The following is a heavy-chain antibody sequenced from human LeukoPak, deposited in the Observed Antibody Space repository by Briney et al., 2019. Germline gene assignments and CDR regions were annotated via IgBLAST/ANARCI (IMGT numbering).Heavy chain of an antibody. V-gene: IGHV3-53*01. CDR1: GFPVSSNS. CDR3: ATQSSTSGGGY. CDR2: IYSGGRT. D-gene: IGHD1-26*01. Sequence: SGGSLSLSCAASGFPVSSNSMSWVRQAPGKGLEWVSIIYSGGRTYYADSVKGRFTISRDNSKNTLYLHMSSLRAEDTAVYYCATQSSTSGGGYWGQGTLVTVSS. J-gene: IGHJ4*02.